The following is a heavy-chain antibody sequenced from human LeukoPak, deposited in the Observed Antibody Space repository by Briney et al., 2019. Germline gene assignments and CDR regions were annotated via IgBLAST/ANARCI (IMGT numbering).Heavy chain of an antibody. J-gene: IGHJ4*02. D-gene: IGHD5-12*01. CDR3: ARRRIVATIDY. CDR1: GGSISSSNYY. CDR2: IYYSGST. V-gene: IGHV4-39*01. Sequence: SETLSLTCTVSGGSISSSNYYWAWIRQPPGKGLEWIGSIYYSGSTYYNPSLKSRVTISVDTSNNRFSLKLSSVTAADTAVYYCARRRIVATIDYWGQGTLVTVSS.